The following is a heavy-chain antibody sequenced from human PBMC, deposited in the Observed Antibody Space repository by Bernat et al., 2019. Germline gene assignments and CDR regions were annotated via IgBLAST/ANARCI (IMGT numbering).Heavy chain of an antibody. CDR3: AREVRPTLGAGKWIYGMDV. J-gene: IGHJ6*02. Sequence: QVQLVQSGAEVKKPGSSVKVSCKASGYTFTSYGISWVRQAPGQGLEWMGWISAYNGNTNYAQKLQGRVTMTTDTSTSTAYMELRSLRSDDTAVYYCAREVRPTLGAGKWIYGMDVWGQGTTVTVSS. V-gene: IGHV1-18*01. CDR2: ISAYNGNT. CDR1: GYTFTSYG. D-gene: IGHD6-19*01.